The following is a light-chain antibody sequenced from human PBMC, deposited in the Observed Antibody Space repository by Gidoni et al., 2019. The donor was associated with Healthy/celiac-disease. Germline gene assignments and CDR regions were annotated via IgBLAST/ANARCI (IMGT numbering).Light chain of an antibody. J-gene: IGKJ4*01. V-gene: IGKV4-1*01. CDR3: QQYYSTPLT. CDR2: WAS. Sequence: DIVMTQSPDSLAVSLGERATINCKSSQSVLYSSNNKNYLAWYQQKPGQPPKLLISWASTRESGVPDRFSGCGSGTDFTLTISSLQAEDVAVYYCQQYYSTPLTFGGGTKVEIK. CDR1: QSVLYSSNNKNY.